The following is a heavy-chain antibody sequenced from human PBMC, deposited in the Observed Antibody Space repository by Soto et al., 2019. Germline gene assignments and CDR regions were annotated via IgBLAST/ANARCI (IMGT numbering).Heavy chain of an antibody. J-gene: IGHJ5*02. CDR3: GIESGFFGPRCYRNNLFAP. D-gene: IGHD2-2*02. Sequence: SSETLSLTCSVSGASISNHSWSWVRHSPGKGMEWIGLVSNTGIPTNNPSLQGRVNISPDTSNNQISLRLSSVTAAATAVYYCGIESGFFGPRCYRNNLFAPWAQGTLVPGSS. CDR2: VSNTGIP. CDR1: GASISNHS. V-gene: IGHV4-59*11.